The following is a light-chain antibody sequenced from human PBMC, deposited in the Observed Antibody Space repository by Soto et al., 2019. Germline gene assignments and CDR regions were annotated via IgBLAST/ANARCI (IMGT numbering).Light chain of an antibody. CDR1: QCVSSY. V-gene: IGKV3-11*01. CDR2: DAS. CDR3: QQRSNRVT. Sequence: EIVLTQSPATLSLSPGERATLSCRASQCVSSYLAWYQQKPGQAPRLLIYDASNRATGIPARFSGSGSGTDFTLTISSLEPEDFAVYYCQQRSNRVTFGQGTKVEIK. J-gene: IGKJ1*01.